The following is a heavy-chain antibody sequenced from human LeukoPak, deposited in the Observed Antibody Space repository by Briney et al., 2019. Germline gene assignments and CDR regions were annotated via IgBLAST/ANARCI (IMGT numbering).Heavy chain of an antibody. CDR2: IKQDGSEK. D-gene: IGHD6-19*01. Sequence: GGSLRLSCAASGFTFSSYGMHWVRQAPGKGLEWVANIKQDGSEKYYVDSVKGRFTISRDNAKNSLYLQMNSLRAEDTAVYYCARPWGYSSGHFDYWGQGTLVTVSS. J-gene: IGHJ4*02. CDR3: ARPWGYSSGHFDY. V-gene: IGHV3-7*01. CDR1: GFTFSSYG.